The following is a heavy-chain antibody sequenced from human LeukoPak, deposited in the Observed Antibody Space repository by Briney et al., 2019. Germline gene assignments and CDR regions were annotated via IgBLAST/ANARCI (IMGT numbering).Heavy chain of an antibody. V-gene: IGHV1-46*01. D-gene: IGHD6-13*01. J-gene: IGHJ6*02. CDR3: ATWGSSSSPLPSMDV. CDR2: IDPSGGGT. CDR1: GYTFTKYY. Sequence: GASVKVSCKASGYTFTKYYMHWVRQAPGQGLEWMGIIDPSGGGTTYAQQFQGRVTMARDTSTTTVYMELSSLRSEDTAVYYCATWGSSSSPLPSMDVWGRGTTVIVSS.